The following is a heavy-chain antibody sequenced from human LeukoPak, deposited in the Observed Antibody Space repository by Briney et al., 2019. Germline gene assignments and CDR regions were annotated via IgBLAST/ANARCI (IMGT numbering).Heavy chain of an antibody. CDR3: AKDQNYYDSSGYYYGEYFQH. V-gene: IGHV3-30*02. J-gene: IGHJ1*01. CDR1: GFTFSSYG. Sequence: GGSLRLSCAASGFTFSSYGMHWVRQAPGKGLEWVAFIRYDGSNKYYADSVKGRLTISRDNSKNTLYLQMNSLRAEDTAVYYCAKDQNYYDSSGYYYGEYFQHWGQGTLVTVSS. CDR2: IRYDGSNK. D-gene: IGHD3-22*01.